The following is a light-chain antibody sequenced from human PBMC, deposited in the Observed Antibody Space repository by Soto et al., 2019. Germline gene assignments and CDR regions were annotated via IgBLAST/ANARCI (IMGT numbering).Light chain of an antibody. V-gene: IGKV1D-8*03. CDR1: QGISSY. Sequence: VIWMTQSPSLLSASTGDRVTISCRMSQGISSYLAWYQQKPGKAPDLLIYAASTLQIGAPSRFSGGWSGTEFTLTISSLQPDEVATYYCQKYNSYLWTFGQGTKG. CDR3: QKYNSYLWT. CDR2: AAS. J-gene: IGKJ1*01.